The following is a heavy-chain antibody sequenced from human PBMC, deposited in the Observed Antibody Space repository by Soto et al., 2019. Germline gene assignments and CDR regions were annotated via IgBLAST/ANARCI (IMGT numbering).Heavy chain of an antibody. Sequence: SVKVSCKASGYNISNHAVNCVRQTPGQRLEWMGRSNVGNGDTKYSQKFQGRVTISRDTSASTAYLELSSLRFEDTAVYYCARDVDDAYAGNVYFDNWGRGSLVTVSS. V-gene: IGHV1-3*01. CDR3: ARDVDDAYAGNVYFDN. CDR1: GYNISNHA. J-gene: IGHJ4*01. CDR2: SNVGNGDT. D-gene: IGHD1-1*01.